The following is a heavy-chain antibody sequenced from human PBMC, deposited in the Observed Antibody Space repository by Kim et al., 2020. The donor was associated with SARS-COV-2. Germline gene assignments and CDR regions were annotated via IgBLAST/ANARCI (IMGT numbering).Heavy chain of an antibody. Sequence: SETLSLTCTVSGGSVSSGSYYWSCIRQPPGKGLEWIGYIYYSGSTNYNPSLKSRVTISVDTSKNQFSLKLSSVTAADTAVYYCARMQNYDILTGYSLFDYWGQGTLVTVSS. J-gene: IGHJ4*02. CDR2: IYYSGST. CDR3: ARMQNYDILTGYSLFDY. CDR1: GGSVSSGSYY. V-gene: IGHV4-61*01. D-gene: IGHD3-9*01.